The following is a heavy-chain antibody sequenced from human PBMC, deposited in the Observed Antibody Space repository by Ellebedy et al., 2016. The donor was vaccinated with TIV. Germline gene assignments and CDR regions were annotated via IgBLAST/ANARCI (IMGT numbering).Heavy chain of an antibody. Sequence: GESLKISCAASGFTFSRYAMSWVRQAPGKGLEWVSGIFGGGGGISYADSVNGRFTISRDNSKSTVDLQVKSLRPEDTAVYYCAKDRISGDGYWVFDQWGQGTLVTVSS. D-gene: IGHD5-18*01. CDR1: GFTFSRYA. J-gene: IGHJ4*02. CDR2: IFGGGGGI. CDR3: AKDRISGDGYWVFDQ. V-gene: IGHV3-23*01.